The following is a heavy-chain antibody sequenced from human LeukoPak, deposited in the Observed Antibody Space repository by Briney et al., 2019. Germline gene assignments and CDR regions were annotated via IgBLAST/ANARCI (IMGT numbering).Heavy chain of an antibody. D-gene: IGHD3-16*01. CDR2: IYYSGST. Sequence: PSETLSLTCTVSGGSISSYYWSWIRQPPGKGLEWIGYIYYSGSTNYNPSLKSRVTISVDTSKNQFSLKLSSVTAADTAVYYCASSSVGGFVDIWGQGTMVTASS. CDR1: GGSISSYY. V-gene: IGHV4-59*01. J-gene: IGHJ3*02. CDR3: ASSSVGGFVDI.